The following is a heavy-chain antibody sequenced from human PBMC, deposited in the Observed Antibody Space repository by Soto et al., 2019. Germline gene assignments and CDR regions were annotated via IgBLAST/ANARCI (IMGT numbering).Heavy chain of an antibody. D-gene: IGHD3-3*01. CDR1: GFTFSSYS. V-gene: IGHV3-21*01. CDR2: ISSSSSYI. Sequence: PGGSLRLSCAASGFTFSSYSMNWVRQAPGKGLEWVSSISSSSSYIYYADSVKGRFTISRDNAKNSLYLQMNSLRAEDTAVYYCARDKRDLRFLEWSYYFDYWGQGTLVTVSS. CDR3: ARDKRDLRFLEWSYYFDY. J-gene: IGHJ4*02.